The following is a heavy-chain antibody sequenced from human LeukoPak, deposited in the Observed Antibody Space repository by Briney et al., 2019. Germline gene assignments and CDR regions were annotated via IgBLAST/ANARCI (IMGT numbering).Heavy chain of an antibody. D-gene: IGHD1-26*01. Sequence: GGSLRLSCAASGFTFSLNEMNWVRQAPGKGLEWVSYINGPASNIFYADSVKGRFTISRDNSENTLYLQMNSLRAEDSAIYYCAKAFRIVGIGNPDDAFDIWGQGTVVTVSS. V-gene: IGHV3-48*03. CDR1: GFTFSLNE. J-gene: IGHJ3*02. CDR3: AKAFRIVGIGNPDDAFDI. CDR2: INGPASNI.